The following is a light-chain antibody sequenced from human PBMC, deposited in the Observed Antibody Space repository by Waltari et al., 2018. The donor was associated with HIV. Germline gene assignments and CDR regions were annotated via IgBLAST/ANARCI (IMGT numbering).Light chain of an antibody. Sequence: QSVLTQPPSASGTPGQRVTISCPGSTSTIGSNPVNWYQQLPGTAPKLLIYNKKQRPSGVPDRIAGSKSGTSASLAISGLQSEDEADYYCAAWDDSLNGVVFGGGTKLTVL. J-gene: IGLJ2*01. CDR3: AAWDDSLNGVV. CDR1: TSTIGSNP. CDR2: NKK. V-gene: IGLV1-44*01.